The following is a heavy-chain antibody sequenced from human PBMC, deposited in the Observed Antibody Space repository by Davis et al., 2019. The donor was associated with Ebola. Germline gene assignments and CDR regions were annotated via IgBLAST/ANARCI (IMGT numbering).Heavy chain of an antibody. Sequence: GGSLRLSCAASGFTLSSYSVNWVRQAPGKGLEWVSFISGSGTTIYYADSVKGRFTISRDNAKNSVFLQMNTLRDEDTAVYYCARWGLRGNYDSWSGSDYYFDYWGQGTLVIVSS. D-gene: IGHD3-3*01. CDR2: ISGSGTTI. CDR1: GFTLSSYS. J-gene: IGHJ4*02. CDR3: ARWGLRGNYDSWSGSDYYFDY. V-gene: IGHV3-48*02.